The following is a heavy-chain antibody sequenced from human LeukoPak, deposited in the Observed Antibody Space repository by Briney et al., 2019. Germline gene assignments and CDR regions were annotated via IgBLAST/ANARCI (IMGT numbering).Heavy chain of an antibody. Sequence: PGRSLRLSCAASGFTFSSYGMHWVRQAPGKGLEWVSLISYEGSQRYYAASVWGRFNISRDNSKNTLYLQINSLRAEDTAIYYCAKVGVGNNFWSGSSHFFYYMDVWGKGTTVTVSS. V-gene: IGHV3-33*06. CDR1: GFTFSSYG. J-gene: IGHJ6*03. D-gene: IGHD3-3*01. CDR3: AKVGVGNNFWSGSSHFFYYMDV. CDR2: ISYEGSQR.